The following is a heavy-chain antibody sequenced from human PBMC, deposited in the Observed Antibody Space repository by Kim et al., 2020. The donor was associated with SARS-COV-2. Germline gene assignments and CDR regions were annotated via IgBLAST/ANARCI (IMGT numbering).Heavy chain of an antibody. CDR3: ASSVKLHSGWRYYFDY. CDR1: GGTFSSYA. J-gene: IGHJ4*02. CDR2: IIPIFGTA. D-gene: IGHD6-19*01. V-gene: IGHV1-69*13. Sequence: SVKVSCKASGGTFSSYAISWVRQAPGQGLEWMGGIIPIFGTANYAQKFQGRVTITADESTSTAYMELSSLRSEDTAVYYCASSVKLHSGWRYYFDYWGQGTLVTVSS.